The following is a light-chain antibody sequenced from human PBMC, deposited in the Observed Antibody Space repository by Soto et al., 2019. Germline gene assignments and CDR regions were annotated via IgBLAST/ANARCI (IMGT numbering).Light chain of an antibody. J-gene: IGKJ4*01. CDR3: QQRGRWPDNPLS. V-gene: IGKV3-11*01. CDR2: DAS. Sequence: EVVLTQSPATLSLSPGDRATLSCRASQNIASHYLAWYQQTRGQAPRLLMYDASNRAPGIPARFSGSGSGTDFTLTISSLEPEDFAVYYCQQRGRWPDNPLSFGGGTKVEIK. CDR1: QNIASHY.